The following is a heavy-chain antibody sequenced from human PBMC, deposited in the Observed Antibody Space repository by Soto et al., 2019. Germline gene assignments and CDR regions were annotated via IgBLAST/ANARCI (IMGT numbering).Heavy chain of an antibody. CDR1: GGTFSSYA. Sequence: ASVKVSCKASGGTFSSYAISWVRQAPGQGLEWMGGIIPIFGTANYAQKFQGRVTITADESTSTAYMELSSLRSEDTAVYYCARERYSSGWHKPGHYYYGMDVSGQGTTVTVSS. V-gene: IGHV1-69*13. CDR3: ARERYSSGWHKPGHYYYGMDV. J-gene: IGHJ6*02. CDR2: IIPIFGTA. D-gene: IGHD6-19*01.